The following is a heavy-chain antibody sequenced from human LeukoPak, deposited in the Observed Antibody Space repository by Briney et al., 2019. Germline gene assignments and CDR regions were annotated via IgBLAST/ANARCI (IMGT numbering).Heavy chain of an antibody. CDR2: INPNSGGT. D-gene: IGHD3-10*01. CDR3: ARDLIWFGESNVDY. CDR1: GYTFTGYY. V-gene: IGHV1-2*02. J-gene: IGHJ4*02. Sequence: ASVKVSCKASGYTFTGYYMHWVRQAPGQGLEWMGWINPNSGGTNYAQKFQGRVTMTRDTSISTAYMELSRLRSDDTAVYYCARDLIWFGESNVDYWDQGTLVTVSS.